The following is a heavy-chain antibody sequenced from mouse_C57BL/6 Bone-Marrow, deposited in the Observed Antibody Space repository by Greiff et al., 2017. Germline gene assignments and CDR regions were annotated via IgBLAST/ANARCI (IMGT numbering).Heavy chain of an antibody. V-gene: IGHV1-72*01. D-gene: IGHD1-1*01. CDR3: ARRDYGSSYGAMDY. CDR1: GYTFTSYW. CDR2: IDPNSGGT. Sequence: QVQLKQPGAELVKPGASVKLSCKASGYTFTSYWMPWVKQRPGRGLEWIGRIDPNSGGTKYNEKFKSKATLTVDKPSSTAYMQLSSLTSEDSAVYYCARRDYGSSYGAMDYWGQGTSVTVSS. J-gene: IGHJ4*01.